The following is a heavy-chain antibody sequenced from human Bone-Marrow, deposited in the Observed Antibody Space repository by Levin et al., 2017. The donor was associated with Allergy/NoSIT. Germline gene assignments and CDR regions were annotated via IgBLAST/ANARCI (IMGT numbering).Heavy chain of an antibody. V-gene: IGHV5-51*01. CDR1: GYTFTSHW. CDR3: GLRDTHYADDSEWWGKWFDS. J-gene: IGHJ5*01. D-gene: IGHD2-15*01. CDR2: VYPGDSAI. Sequence: GESLKISCKTSGYTFTSHWIAWVREMPGRGLEWMGMVYPGDSAIRYNPSFQGHVTFSVDKSKNIVYLQWTTVAASDTAMYYGGLRDTHYADDSEWWGKWFDSRDQGTLVTVYS.